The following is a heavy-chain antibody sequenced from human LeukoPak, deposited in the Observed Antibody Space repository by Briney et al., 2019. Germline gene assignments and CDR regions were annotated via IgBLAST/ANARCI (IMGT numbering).Heavy chain of an antibody. Sequence: SETLSLTCTVSDGSITNYYWSWIRQPPGKGLEWIAYSHYSKTTTYHPSLRSRATVSVDASKNQFSLKLSSVTAADTAAYYCARHAGNHYGDFFDYWGQGTLVTVSS. CDR3: ARHAGNHYGDFFDY. CDR1: DGSITNYY. V-gene: IGHV4-59*08. CDR2: SHYSKTT. D-gene: IGHD4-17*01. J-gene: IGHJ4*02.